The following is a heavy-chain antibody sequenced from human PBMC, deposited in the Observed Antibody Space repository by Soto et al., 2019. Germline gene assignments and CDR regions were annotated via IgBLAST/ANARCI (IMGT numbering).Heavy chain of an antibody. V-gene: IGHV3-11*01. Sequence: QVQLVESGGGLVKPGGSLRLSCAASGFTFSDYYMSWVRQAPGKGLEWISYISYSSSTIYYADSVKGRFTISRDNAKNSLYLQMDSRRAEDTAVYYCARGRTTVVTGLGYWGQGTLVTVSS. CDR3: ARGRTTVVTGLGY. D-gene: IGHD4-4*01. CDR2: ISYSSSTI. J-gene: IGHJ4*02. CDR1: GFTFSDYY.